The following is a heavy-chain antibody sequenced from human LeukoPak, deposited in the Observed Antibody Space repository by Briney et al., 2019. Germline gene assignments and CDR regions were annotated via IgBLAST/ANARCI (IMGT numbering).Heavy chain of an antibody. CDR2: IKQDGTEK. Sequence: GGSPRLSCAASTFAFSSYWMSWVRQAPGKGLEWVANIKQDGTEKYYVDSVKGRFTISRDNAKNSLYLQMNSLRAEDTAVYYCARGSGKPFDYWGQGTLVTVSS. CDR1: TFAFSSYW. CDR3: ARGSGKPFDY. D-gene: IGHD1-14*01. J-gene: IGHJ4*02. V-gene: IGHV3-7*01.